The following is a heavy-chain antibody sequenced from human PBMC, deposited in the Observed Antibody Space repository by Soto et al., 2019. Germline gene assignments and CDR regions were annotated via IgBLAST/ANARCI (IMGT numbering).Heavy chain of an antibody. J-gene: IGHJ6*02. CDR2: TFTGGST. D-gene: IGHD1-26*01. CDR1: GFSVTTNY. Sequence: EVQLVETGGGLIQPGGSLRLSCLASGFSVTTNYIIWVRQPPGQGLELVSTTFTGGSTHYADSVKGRFSTSRDNPKNTVYLQMTNLRVDDTAVYYCAKNRPSATQGWAFGMEVWGQGTTVSVSS. V-gene: IGHV3-53*02. CDR3: AKNRPSATQGWAFGMEV.